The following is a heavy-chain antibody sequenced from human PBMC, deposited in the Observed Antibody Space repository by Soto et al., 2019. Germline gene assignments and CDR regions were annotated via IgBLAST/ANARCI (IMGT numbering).Heavy chain of an antibody. J-gene: IGHJ6*02. V-gene: IGHV4-34*01. Sequence: PSETLSLTCAVYGGSFSGSYWSWICQPPGKGLEWIGEINHSGSTNYNPSLKSRVTISVDTSKNQFSLKLSSVTAADTAVYYCARGIAAASNTGDYYYYYGMDVWGQGTTVTVSS. CDR1: GGSFSGSY. CDR2: INHSGST. CDR3: ARGIAAASNTGDYYYYYGMDV. D-gene: IGHD6-13*01.